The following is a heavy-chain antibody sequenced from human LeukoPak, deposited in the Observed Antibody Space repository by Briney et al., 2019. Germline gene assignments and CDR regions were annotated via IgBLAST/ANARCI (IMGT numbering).Heavy chain of an antibody. CDR1: GFTFSSYS. D-gene: IGHD5-24*01. Sequence: GGSLRLSCAASGFTFSSYSMNWVRQAPGKGLEWVSSISSSSSYIYYADSVKGRFTISRDNAKNSLYLQMNSLRAEDTAVYYCARDEMATTEGAGDYWGQGILVTVSS. CDR3: ARDEMATTEGAGDY. J-gene: IGHJ4*02. V-gene: IGHV3-21*01. CDR2: ISSSSSYI.